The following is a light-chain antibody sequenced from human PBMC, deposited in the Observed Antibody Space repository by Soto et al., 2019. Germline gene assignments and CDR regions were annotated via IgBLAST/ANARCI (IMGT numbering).Light chain of an antibody. CDR3: QQYNKWPPIT. J-gene: IGKJ5*01. Sequence: DILMTQSPANLSVSPGERVALSCMASQSVSSNLAWYQQKPGQAPRLLIFGASTRATGIPARFSGSGSGTEFTLTISSLQSEDFAVYYCQQYNKWPPITFGQGTRLEIK. CDR2: GAS. V-gene: IGKV3-15*01. CDR1: QSVSSN.